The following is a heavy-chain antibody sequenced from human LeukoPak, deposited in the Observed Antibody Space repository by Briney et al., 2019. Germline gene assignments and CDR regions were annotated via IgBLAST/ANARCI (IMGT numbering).Heavy chain of an antibody. Sequence: PGGSLRLSCAASGFTLGSYWMSWVRQAPGKGLEWVANIKQAGTEKYYVDSVRGRFTISRDNAKNSLFLQMNSLRAEDTAVYYCARVRGEYYFDYWGQGTLVTVSS. D-gene: IGHD2-21*01. J-gene: IGHJ4*02. CDR3: ARVRGEYYFDY. V-gene: IGHV3-7*05. CDR1: GFTLGSYW. CDR2: IKQAGTEK.